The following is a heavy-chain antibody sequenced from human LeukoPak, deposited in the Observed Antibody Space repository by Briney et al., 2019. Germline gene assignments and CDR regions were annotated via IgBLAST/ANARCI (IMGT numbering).Heavy chain of an antibody. CDR1: GGSISSYY. D-gene: IGHD3-16*01. Sequence: LSLTCTVSGGSISSYYWSWIRQPPGKGLEWVSYISSSGSTIYYADSVKGRFTISRDNAKNSLYLQMNSLRAEDTAVYYCARGGLPKHYWGQGTLVTVSS. V-gene: IGHV3-11*01. CDR2: ISSSGSTI. CDR3: ARGGLPKHY. J-gene: IGHJ4*02.